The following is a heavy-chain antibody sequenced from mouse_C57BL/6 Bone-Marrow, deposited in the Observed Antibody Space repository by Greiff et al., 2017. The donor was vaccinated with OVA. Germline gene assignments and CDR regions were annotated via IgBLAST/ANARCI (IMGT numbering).Heavy chain of an antibody. CDR2: IYPGDGGT. Sequence: VMLQQSGPELVKPGASVKISCKASGYAFSSYWMNWVKQRPGQGLEWIGRIYPGDGGTNYNGKFKGKATLTADKSASTAYMQLSSLTSEDSAVYFCAWLRVRFAYWGQGTLVTVSA. CDR3: AWLRVRFAY. J-gene: IGHJ3*01. V-gene: IGHV1-82*01. D-gene: IGHD2-2*01. CDR1: GYAFSSYW.